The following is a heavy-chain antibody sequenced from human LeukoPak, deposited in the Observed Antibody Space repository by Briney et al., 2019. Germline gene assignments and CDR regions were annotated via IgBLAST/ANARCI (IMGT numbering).Heavy chain of an antibody. V-gene: IGHV4-30-4*07. CDR1: GGSISSVGYS. J-gene: IGHJ3*02. CDR3: ARAGLGYCTNGVCYTNDAFDI. D-gene: IGHD2-8*01. Sequence: SETLSLTCAVSGGSISSVGYSWSWIRQPPGKGLEWIGYIYYSGSTYYNPSLKSRVTISVDTSKNQFSLKLSSVTAADTAVYYCARAGLGYCTNGVCYTNDAFDIWGQGTMVTVSS. CDR2: IYYSGST.